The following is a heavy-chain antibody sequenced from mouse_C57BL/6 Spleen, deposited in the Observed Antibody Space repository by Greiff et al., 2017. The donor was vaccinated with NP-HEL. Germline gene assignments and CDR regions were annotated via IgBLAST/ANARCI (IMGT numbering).Heavy chain of an antibody. J-gene: IGHJ3*01. V-gene: IGHV1-64*01. Sequence: QVQLQQPGAELVKPGASVKLSCKASGYTFTSYWMHWVKQRPGQGLEWIGMIHPNSGSTNYNEKFKSKATLTVDKSSSTAYMQLSSLTSEDSAVYYCARESLSTMVTTRGAWFAYWGQGTLVTVSA. CDR2: IHPNSGST. CDR3: ARESLSTMVTTRGAWFAY. CDR1: GYTFTSYW. D-gene: IGHD2-2*01.